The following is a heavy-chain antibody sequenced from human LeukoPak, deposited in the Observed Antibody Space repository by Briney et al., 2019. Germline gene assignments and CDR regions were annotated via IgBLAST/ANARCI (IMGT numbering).Heavy chain of an antibody. V-gene: IGHV3-74*01. J-gene: IGHJ6*02. CDR3: ARDVISNADYGMDV. CDR2: INSDGSST. Sequence: GGSLRLSCAASGFTFSSYWRHWVRQAPGKGLVWVSRINSDGSSTSYADSVKGRFTISRHNAKNTLYLQMNSLRAEDTAVYYCARDVISNADYGMDVWGQGTTVTVSS. D-gene: IGHD1-1*01. CDR1: GFTFSSYW.